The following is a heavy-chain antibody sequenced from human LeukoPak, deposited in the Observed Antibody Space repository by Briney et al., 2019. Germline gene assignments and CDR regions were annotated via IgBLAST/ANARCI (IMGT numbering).Heavy chain of an antibody. CDR3: AKLARRDHFDY. CDR2: ISSSSSYI. CDR1: GFTFSSYS. V-gene: IGHV3-21*01. J-gene: IGHJ4*02. Sequence: GGSLRLSCAASGFTFSSYSMNWVRQAPGKGLEWVSSISSSSSYIYYADSVKGRFTISRDNAKNSLYLQMNSLRAEDTAVYYCAKLARRDHFDYWGQGTLVTVSS.